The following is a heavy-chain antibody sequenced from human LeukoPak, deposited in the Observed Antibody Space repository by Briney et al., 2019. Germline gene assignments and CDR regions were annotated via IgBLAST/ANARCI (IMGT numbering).Heavy chain of an antibody. CDR1: GFTFSNYW. D-gene: IGHD3-22*01. CDR2: INHSGST. V-gene: IGHV4-34*01. J-gene: IGHJ4*02. CDR3: ARLDYYDSSGYDEEDY. Sequence: GSLRLSCATSGFTFSNYWMSWVRQAPGKGLEWIGEINHSGSTNYNPSLKSRVTISVDTSKNQFSLKLSSVTAADTAVYYCARLDYYDSSGYDEEDYWGQGTLVTVSS.